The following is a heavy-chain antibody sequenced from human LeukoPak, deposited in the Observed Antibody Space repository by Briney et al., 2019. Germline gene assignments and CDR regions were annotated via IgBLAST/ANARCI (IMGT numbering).Heavy chain of an antibody. CDR2: ISSSSSYI. V-gene: IGHV3-21*01. CDR3: ARDAATGITGTNWFDP. Sequence: PGGSLRLSCAASGFTFSSYSMNWVRQAPGKELEWVSSISSSSSYIYYAYSVKGRFTISRDNAKNSLYLQMNSLRAEDTAVYYCARDAATGITGTNWFDPWGQGTLVTVSS. D-gene: IGHD1-7*01. J-gene: IGHJ5*02. CDR1: GFTFSSYS.